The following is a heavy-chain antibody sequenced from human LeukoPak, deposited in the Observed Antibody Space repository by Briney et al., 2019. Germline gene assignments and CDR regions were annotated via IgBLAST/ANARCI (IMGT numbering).Heavy chain of an antibody. D-gene: IGHD4-17*01. J-gene: IGHJ5*02. CDR1: GGSFSGYY. CDR3: ARDPVHSGDYVFFDP. CDR2: IYYSGST. Sequence: SETLSLTCAVYGGSFSGYYWSWIRQSPGKGLEWIGYIYYSGSTYYNPSLKSRVTISVDTSKNQFSLKLSSVTAADTAVYYCARDPVHSGDYVFFDPWGQGTLVTVSS. V-gene: IGHV4-30-4*08.